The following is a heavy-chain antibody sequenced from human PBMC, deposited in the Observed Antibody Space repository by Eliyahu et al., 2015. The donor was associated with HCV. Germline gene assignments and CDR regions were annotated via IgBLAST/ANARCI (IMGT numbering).Heavy chain of an antibody. D-gene: IGHD3-10*01. J-gene: IGHJ4*02. CDR2: INPRTGGT. Sequence: QVLLVQSGAXVKXPGASVXVXCNTSGYTFTGYYMHWVRQAXGQGLEWMGRINPRTGGTDYAQTXQGRVIMTRDTSISAAYMELSRLRSDDTAVYHCASLIQGIISWGQGTLVTVSS. CDR3: ASLIQGIIS. CDR1: GYTFTGYY. V-gene: IGHV1-2*06.